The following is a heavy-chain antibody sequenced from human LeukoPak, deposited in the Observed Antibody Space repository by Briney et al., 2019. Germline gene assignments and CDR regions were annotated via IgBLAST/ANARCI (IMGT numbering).Heavy chain of an antibody. V-gene: IGHV4-59*01. Sequence: SETLSLTCTVSGGSISSYYWSWIRQPPGKGLEWIGYISYSGSTSYNPSLKSRVTMSVDTSKNQFSLKLTSVIAADTAVYYCARYYYDSSIDYYYLDCWGQGTLVTVSS. J-gene: IGHJ4*02. D-gene: IGHD3-22*01. CDR1: GGSISSYY. CDR3: ARYYYDSSIDYYYLDC. CDR2: ISYSGST.